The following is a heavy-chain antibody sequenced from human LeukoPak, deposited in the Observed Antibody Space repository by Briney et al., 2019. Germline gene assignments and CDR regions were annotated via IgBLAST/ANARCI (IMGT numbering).Heavy chain of an antibody. CDR2: ITTSDGNT. Sequence: PGGSLRLSCAASGFTFSSYTMSWVRQAPGKGLEWVSTITTSDGNTYYADSVKGRLTVSRDNSKNTLFLQMNSLRAEDTAVYYCAKGRYYDSSDYYYVDYYYYGMDVWGQGTTVTVSS. J-gene: IGHJ6*02. CDR3: AKGRYYDSSDYYYVDYYYYGMDV. V-gene: IGHV3-23*01. D-gene: IGHD3-22*01. CDR1: GFTFSSYT.